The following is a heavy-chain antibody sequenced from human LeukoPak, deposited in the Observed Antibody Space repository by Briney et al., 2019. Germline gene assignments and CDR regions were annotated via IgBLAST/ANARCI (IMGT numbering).Heavy chain of an antibody. CDR3: AKLYGYSYGYIDF. CDR2: ISWNSGDI. J-gene: IGHJ4*02. CDR1: GFTFDDFA. V-gene: IGHV3-9*01. Sequence: PGGSLRLSCAASGFTFDDFALHWVRQAPGKGLEWVSGISWNSGDIGYADSVKGRFTISRDSAKNSLYLQMNSLRAEDTALYYCAKLYGYSYGYIDFWGQGTLVTVSS. D-gene: IGHD5-18*01.